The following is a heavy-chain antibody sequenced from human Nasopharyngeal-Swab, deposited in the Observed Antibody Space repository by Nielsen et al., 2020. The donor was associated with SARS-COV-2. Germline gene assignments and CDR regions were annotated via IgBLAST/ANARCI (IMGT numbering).Heavy chain of an antibody. D-gene: IGHD3-22*01. CDR2: INPSGGST. J-gene: IGHJ4*02. CDR1: GYTFTSYY. V-gene: IGHV1-46*01. Sequence: ASVKVSCKASGYTFTSYYMHWVRQAPGQGLEWMGIINPSGGSTSYAQKFQGRVTMTRDTSTSTVYMELSSLRSGDTAVYYCARVIDGDYYDSSGFDYWGQGTLVTVSS. CDR3: ARVIDGDYYDSSGFDY.